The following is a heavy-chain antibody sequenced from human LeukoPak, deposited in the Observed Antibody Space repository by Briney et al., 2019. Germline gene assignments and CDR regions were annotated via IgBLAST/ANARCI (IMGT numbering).Heavy chain of an antibody. CDR2: INHSGST. Sequence: PSETLSLTCAVYGGSFSGYYWSWIRQPPGKGLEWIGEINHSGSTNYNPSLKSRVTISVDTSKNQFSLKLSSVTAADTAVYYCARGRGLALRGFDPWGQGTLVTVSS. V-gene: IGHV4-34*01. CDR1: GGSFSGYY. CDR3: ARGRGLALRGFDP. J-gene: IGHJ5*02. D-gene: IGHD2-15*01.